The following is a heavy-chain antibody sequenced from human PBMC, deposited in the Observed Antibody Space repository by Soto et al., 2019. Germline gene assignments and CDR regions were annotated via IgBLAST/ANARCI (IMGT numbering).Heavy chain of an antibody. V-gene: IGHV1-24*01. CDR1: GYTLTELS. Sequence: ASVKVSCKVSGYTLTELSMHWVRQAPGKGLEWMGGFDPEDGETIYAQKFQGRVTMTEDTSTDTAYMELSSLRSEDTAVYYCATSIAAAIYYYYYYGMDVWCQATTGTVA. D-gene: IGHD6-13*01. CDR3: ATSIAAAIYYYYYYGMDV. CDR2: FDPEDGET. J-gene: IGHJ6*02.